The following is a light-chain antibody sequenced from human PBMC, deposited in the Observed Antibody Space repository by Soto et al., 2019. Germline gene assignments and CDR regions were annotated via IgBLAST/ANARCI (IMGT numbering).Light chain of an antibody. V-gene: IGLV2-11*01. CDR1: SSDVGGYNY. CDR3: CSYAGSYTWV. Sequence: QSALTQPRSVSGSPGQSVTISCAGTSSDVGGYNYVSWYQQHPGKAPKLMIYDVSNRPSGVPDRFSGSKSGNTASLTISGLQVEDEADYYCCSYAGSYTWVFGTETKLTVL. J-gene: IGLJ1*01. CDR2: DVS.